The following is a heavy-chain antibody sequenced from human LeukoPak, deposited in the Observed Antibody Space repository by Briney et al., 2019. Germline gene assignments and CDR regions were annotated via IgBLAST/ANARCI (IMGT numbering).Heavy chain of an antibody. CDR1: GGSISSYY. CDR3: ARVIHSYGFYGMDV. CDR2: IYYSGST. Sequence: SKTLSLTCTVSGGSISSYYWSWIRQPPGKGLEWIGYIYYSGSTNYNPSLKSRVTISVDTSKNQFSLKLSSVTAADTAVYYCARVIHSYGFYGMDVWGQGTTVTVSS. J-gene: IGHJ6*02. V-gene: IGHV4-59*01. D-gene: IGHD5-18*01.